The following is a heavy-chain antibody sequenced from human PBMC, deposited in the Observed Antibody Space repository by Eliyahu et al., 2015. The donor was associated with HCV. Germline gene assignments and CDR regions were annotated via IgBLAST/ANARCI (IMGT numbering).Heavy chain of an antibody. CDR2: IYFSGST. D-gene: IGHD4-17*01. CDR3: ARSPRGDYVDF. Sequence: QVRLEESGPGLVKPSETLSLTCTVSGHSMDSYYGTWIRQSPGKGLEWLGCIYFSGSTSYNSSLKGRLTISVDTSKRQLFLSLTSLTAADTAMYYCARSPRGDYVDFWGQGTLVIVSS. V-gene: IGHV4-59*01. J-gene: IGHJ4*02. CDR1: GHSMDSYY.